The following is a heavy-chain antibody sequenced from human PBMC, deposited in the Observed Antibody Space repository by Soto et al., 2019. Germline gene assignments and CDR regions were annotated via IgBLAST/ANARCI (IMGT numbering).Heavy chain of an antibody. D-gene: IGHD3-10*01. V-gene: IGHV1-18*04. Sequence: ASVKVSCKASGYNFMPYGVNWVRQAPGQGLEWMGWISPWKGNTNYAQSFQGRVTMTTDTSTSTAYMELRSLTSDDTAVYYCARDLDPSGSYYTDYWGPGTLVTVSA. CDR2: ISPWKGNT. CDR3: ARDLDPSGSYYTDY. CDR1: GYNFMPYG. J-gene: IGHJ4*02.